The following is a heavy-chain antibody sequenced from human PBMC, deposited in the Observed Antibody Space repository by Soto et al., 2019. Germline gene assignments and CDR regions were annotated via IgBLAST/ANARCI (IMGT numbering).Heavy chain of an antibody. D-gene: IGHD1-1*01. J-gene: IGHJ4*02. CDR2: SSTHTGNT. CDR1: GYTFDSYG. Sequence: QVQLVQSGAEVKKPGASVRVSCKASGYTFDSYGLNWVRQATGQGLEWMGWSSTHTGNTDYPQRFQGRVTMTTDKSKSTAFLDLRRLTSDDTAVYYCVRDVSVSSGSVGGYWGRGTLVSVSS. CDR3: VRDVSVSSGSVGGY. V-gene: IGHV1-18*01.